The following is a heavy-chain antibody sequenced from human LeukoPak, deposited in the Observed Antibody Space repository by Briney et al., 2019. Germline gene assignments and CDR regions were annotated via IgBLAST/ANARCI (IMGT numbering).Heavy chain of an antibody. V-gene: IGHV1-2*02. CDR1: GYTFTGYY. J-gene: IGHJ3*02. CDR3: ARQSGYCSSTTCYGAFDI. Sequence: ASVKVSCKASGYTFTGYYMHWVRQAPGQGLEWMGWINPNSGGTNYAQKFQGRVTITTDESTNTAYMELSSLRSEDTAVYYCARQSGYCSSTTCYGAFDIWGQGTMVTVSS. CDR2: INPNSGGT. D-gene: IGHD2-2*01.